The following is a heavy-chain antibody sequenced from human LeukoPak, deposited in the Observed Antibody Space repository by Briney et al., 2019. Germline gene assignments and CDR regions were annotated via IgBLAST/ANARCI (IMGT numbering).Heavy chain of an antibody. CDR3: ARDSQYSSGWYGGLYAFDI. Sequence: SETLSLTCTVSGGSISSGGYYWSWIRQHPGKGLEWIGYIYYSRSTYYNPSLKSRVTISVDTSKNQFSLKLSSVTAADTAVYYCARDSQYSSGWYGGLYAFDIWGQGTMVTVSS. D-gene: IGHD6-19*01. J-gene: IGHJ3*02. CDR1: GGSISSGGYY. V-gene: IGHV4-31*03. CDR2: IYYSRST.